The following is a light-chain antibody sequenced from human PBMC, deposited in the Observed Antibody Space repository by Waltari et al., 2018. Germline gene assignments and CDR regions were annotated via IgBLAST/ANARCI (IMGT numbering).Light chain of an antibody. CDR3: QQYNNWPIT. CDR2: GAS. Sequence: DTVMTQSPATLSVSPGERATLSCRASQSVSSNLAWYQQKPDQAPRLLIYGASTRATGIPARFSGSGSGTEFTLTISSLQSEDFAVYYCQQYNNWPITFGQGTRLEIK. J-gene: IGKJ5*01. V-gene: IGKV3-15*01. CDR1: QSVSSN.